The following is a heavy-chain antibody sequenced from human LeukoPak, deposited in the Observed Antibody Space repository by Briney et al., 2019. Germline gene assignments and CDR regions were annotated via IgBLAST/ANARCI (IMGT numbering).Heavy chain of an antibody. CDR2: ISYDGSKK. Sequence: PGGSLRLSCAASGFTFSDYAMHWLRQAPGKGLEWVAVISYDGSKKYYADSVKGRFTISRDNSKNTLYLQMNSLRAEDTAVYYCATTGSGSYYDYWGQGTLVTVSS. J-gene: IGHJ4*02. CDR3: ATTGSGSYYDY. V-gene: IGHV3-30*04. D-gene: IGHD1-26*01. CDR1: GFTFSDYA.